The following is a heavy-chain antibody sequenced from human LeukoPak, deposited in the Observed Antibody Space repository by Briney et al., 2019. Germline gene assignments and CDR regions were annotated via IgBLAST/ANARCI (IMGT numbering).Heavy chain of an antibody. J-gene: IGHJ6*03. D-gene: IGHD3-3*01. V-gene: IGHV3-11*01. CDR1: GFTFSDYY. CDR3: AKHNDFWSGHTYYYYYMDV. Sequence: GGSLRLSCAASGFTFSDYYMSWVRQAPGKGLEWISYISNSGHSIYYADSVKGRFTISRDNSKNTLSLQMNSLRAEDTAVYYCAKHNDFWSGHTYYYYYMDVWGKGTTVTVSS. CDR2: ISNSGHSI.